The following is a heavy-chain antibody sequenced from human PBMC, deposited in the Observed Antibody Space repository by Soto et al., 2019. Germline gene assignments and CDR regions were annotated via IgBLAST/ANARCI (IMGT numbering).Heavy chain of an antibody. Sequence: SETLSLTCTVSAASFSKYYWTWIRQPPGKGLEWIGYIYFNGNTKYNPSLEGRLTISIDTSKKEFSLKLTSVTAADAAVYYCASVTFGGIVLAHWGQGXLVTVYS. CDR1: AASFSKYY. CDR3: ASVTFGGIVLAH. D-gene: IGHD3-16*01. CDR2: IYFNGNT. V-gene: IGHV4-59*01. J-gene: IGHJ4*02.